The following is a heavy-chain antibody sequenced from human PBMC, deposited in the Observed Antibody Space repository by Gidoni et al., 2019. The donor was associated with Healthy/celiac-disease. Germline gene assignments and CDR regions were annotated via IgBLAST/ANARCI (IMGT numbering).Heavy chain of an antibody. V-gene: IGHV3-7*03. CDR1: GFTFSSYW. CDR3: ARGMIVLFFDI. J-gene: IGHJ3*02. Sequence: EVQLVESGGGLVQPGGSLRLSCAASGFTFSSYWMSWVANIKQDGSEKYYVDSVKGRFTISRDNAKNSLYLQMNSLRAEDTAVYYCARGMIVLFFDIWGQGTMVTVSS. CDR2: IKQDGSEK. D-gene: IGHD3-22*01.